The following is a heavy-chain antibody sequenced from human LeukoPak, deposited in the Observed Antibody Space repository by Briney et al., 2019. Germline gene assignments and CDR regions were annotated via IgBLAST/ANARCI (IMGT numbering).Heavy chain of an antibody. D-gene: IGHD5-18*01. V-gene: IGHV4-39*07. Sequence: KTSETLSLTCTVSGASVSNNNYYWGWIRQPPGKGLEWIASIYYSGSSYYNPSLKSRVTISVDTSKNQFSLKLTSVTAADTAVYYCARLRGYSYGPSDYWGQGTLVTVSS. CDR2: IYYSGSS. CDR3: ARLRGYSYGPSDY. CDR1: GASVSNNNYY. J-gene: IGHJ4*02.